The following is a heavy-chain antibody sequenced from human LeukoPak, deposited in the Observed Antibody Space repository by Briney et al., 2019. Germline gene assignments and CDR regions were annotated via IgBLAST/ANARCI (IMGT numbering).Heavy chain of an antibody. Sequence: GGSLRLSCAASGFTFSDYYMSWIRQAPGKGLEWVSYISSSGSAIYYADSVKGRFTISRDNAKNSLYLQMNSLRAEDTAVYYCARGPKDIVVVVAATQFDYWGQGTLVTVSS. J-gene: IGHJ4*02. D-gene: IGHD2-15*01. CDR1: GFTFSDYY. CDR2: ISSSGSAI. V-gene: IGHV3-11*04. CDR3: ARGPKDIVVVVAATQFDY.